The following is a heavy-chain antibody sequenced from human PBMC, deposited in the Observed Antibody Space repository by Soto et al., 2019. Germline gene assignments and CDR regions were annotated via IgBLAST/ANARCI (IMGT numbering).Heavy chain of an antibody. CDR2: IDPSDSYT. Sequence: LGESLKISCKGSGYSFTSYWISWVRQMPGKGLEWMGRIDPSDSYTNYSPSFQGHVTISADKSISTAYLQWSSLKASDTAMYYCARSRYSSSWYRGDYYYGMDVWRHGTAVTVSS. CDR1: GYSFTSYW. V-gene: IGHV5-10-1*01. D-gene: IGHD6-13*01. CDR3: ARSRYSSSWYRGDYYYGMDV. J-gene: IGHJ6*02.